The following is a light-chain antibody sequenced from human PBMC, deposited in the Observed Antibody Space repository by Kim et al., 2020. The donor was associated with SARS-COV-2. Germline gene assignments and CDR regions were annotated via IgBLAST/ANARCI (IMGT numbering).Light chain of an antibody. CDR1: QSISSY. CDR3: QQSYSTPWT. V-gene: IGKV1-39*01. J-gene: IGKJ1*01. Sequence: DIQMTQSPSSLSASVGDRVTITCRASQSISSYLNWYQLKAGKVPKLLIYGASSLQSGVPSRFSGSGSGTDFTLTISSLQPEDFATYYCQQSYSTPWTFGQGTKVDIK. CDR2: GAS.